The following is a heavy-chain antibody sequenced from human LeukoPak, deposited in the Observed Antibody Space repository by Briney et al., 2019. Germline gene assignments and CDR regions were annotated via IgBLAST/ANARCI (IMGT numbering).Heavy chain of an antibody. J-gene: IGHJ4*02. D-gene: IGHD6-19*01. Sequence: SETLSLTCTVSGGSISSGDYYWSWIRQPPGKGLEWIGYIYYSGNTNYNPSLQSRVAISVDTSKNQFSLTLSSVTAADTAVYYCARTTPSSGWYRVDYWGQGTLVTVSS. CDR3: ARTTPSSGWYRVDY. CDR2: IYYSGNT. CDR1: GGSISSGDYY. V-gene: IGHV4-30-4*01.